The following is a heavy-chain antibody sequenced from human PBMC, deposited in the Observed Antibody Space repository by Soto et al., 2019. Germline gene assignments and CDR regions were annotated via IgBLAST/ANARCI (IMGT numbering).Heavy chain of an antibody. J-gene: IGHJ4*02. CDR2: IKQDGNEK. Sequence: EVQLVESGGALVQPGGSLRLSCAVSGFTFNNYWMSWVRPAPGKGLEWVANIKQDGNEKYYVDSVKGRFTISRDNAKNSLYLQMNSLRAEDTAVYYCTRITSLAGVYWGQGTLVNVSS. V-gene: IGHV3-7*05. CDR3: TRITSLAGVY. D-gene: IGHD3-10*01. CDR1: GFTFNNYW.